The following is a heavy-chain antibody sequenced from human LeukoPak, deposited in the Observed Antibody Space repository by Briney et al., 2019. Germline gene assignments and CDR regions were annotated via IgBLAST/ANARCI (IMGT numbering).Heavy chain of an antibody. V-gene: IGHV4-61*02. CDR3: ARGDSGSDWFDP. CDR2: IYTSGST. D-gene: IGHD1-26*01. CDR1: GGSISSGSYY. Sequence: SETLSLTCTVSGGSISSGSYYWSWIRQPAGKGLEWIGRIYTSGSTNYNPSLKSRVTISVDMSKNQFSLKLSSVTAADTAVYYCARGDSGSDWFDPWGQGTLVTVSS. J-gene: IGHJ5*02.